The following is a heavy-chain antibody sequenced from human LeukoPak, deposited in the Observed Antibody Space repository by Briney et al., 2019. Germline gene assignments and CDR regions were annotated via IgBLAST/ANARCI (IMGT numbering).Heavy chain of an antibody. J-gene: IGHJ4*02. CDR1: GYTLTELS. Sequence: ASVMVSCRVSGYTLTELSMHWVRQAPGKGLEWMGGFDPEDGETIYAQKFQGRVTMTEDTSADTAYMEVSSLRSEDTAVYYCATLEPSAGECFDYWGQGTLVTVSS. CDR3: ATLEPSAGECFDY. V-gene: IGHV1-24*01. D-gene: IGHD1-1*01. CDR2: FDPEDGET.